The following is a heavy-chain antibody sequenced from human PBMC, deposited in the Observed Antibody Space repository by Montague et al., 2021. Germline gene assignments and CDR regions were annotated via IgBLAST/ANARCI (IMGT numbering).Heavy chain of an antibody. CDR3: VRVHTSGWSGDY. V-gene: IGHV3-48*02. CDR2: ISSTSTNI. Sequence: SLRLSCAASGFTFSLYSIHWVRQAPGKGLEWISYISSTSTNIYYADSVWGRFTVSRDNAKNSVSLQMNSLRDEDTAVYFCVRVHTSGWSGDYWGQGTLVTVSS. CDR1: GFTFSLYS. J-gene: IGHJ4*02. D-gene: IGHD6-19*01.